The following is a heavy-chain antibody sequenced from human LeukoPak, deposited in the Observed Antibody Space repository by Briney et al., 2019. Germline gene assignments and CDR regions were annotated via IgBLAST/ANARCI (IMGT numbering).Heavy chain of an antibody. CDR2: ISSSSSYI. CDR3: AREQQLVVGVFDY. V-gene: IGHV3-21*01. CDR1: GFTFSSYS. Sequence: GGSLRFSCVASGFTFSSYSMNWVRKAPGKVLEWVSSISSSSSYIYYADTVKGRFTISRDNAKNSLYLQMSSLRAEDTAVYYCAREQQLVVGVFDYWGQGTLVTVSS. D-gene: IGHD6-13*01. J-gene: IGHJ4*02.